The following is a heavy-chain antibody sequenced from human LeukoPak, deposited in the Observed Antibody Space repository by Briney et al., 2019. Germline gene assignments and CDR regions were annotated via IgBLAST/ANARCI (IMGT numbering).Heavy chain of an antibody. D-gene: IGHD3-10*01. V-gene: IGHV3-74*01. CDR3: ARGHVPGSTRHWDF. Sequence: PGGSLRLSCEASGFTFSSHWMHWVRQVPGKGLVWVARIRGDENEIDYADSVKGRFTISRDNAKNTLYLQTNRLRVEDTAVYFCARGHVPGSTRHWDFWGQGTLVTVSS. J-gene: IGHJ4*02. CDR1: GFTFSSHW. CDR2: IRGDENEI.